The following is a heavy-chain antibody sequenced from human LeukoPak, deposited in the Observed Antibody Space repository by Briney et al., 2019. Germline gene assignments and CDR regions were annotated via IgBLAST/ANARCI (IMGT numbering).Heavy chain of an antibody. CDR3: ARVPSGYCSSTSCFLNWFDP. CDR1: GGSISSYY. J-gene: IGHJ5*02. Sequence: KPSETLSLTCTVSGGSISSYYWSWIRQPPGKGLEWIGYIYYSGSTNYNPSLKSRVTISVDTSKNQFSLKLSSVTAADTAVYYCARVPSGYCSSTSCFLNWFDPWGQGTLVIVSS. V-gene: IGHV4-59*01. CDR2: IYYSGST. D-gene: IGHD2-2*03.